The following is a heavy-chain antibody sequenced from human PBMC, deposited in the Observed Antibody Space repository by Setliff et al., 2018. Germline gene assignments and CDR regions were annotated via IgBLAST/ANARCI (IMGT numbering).Heavy chain of an antibody. Sequence: SETLSLTCTVSDGSISNAYWSWIRQPPGKGLEWIGNINYSGSTYYNPSLKSRVTISVDTSKNQFSLKLSSVTAADTAVYYCAPRRGPFQHWGQGTLVTVSS. J-gene: IGHJ1*01. V-gene: IGHV4-59*04. CDR1: DGSISNAY. CDR3: APRRGPFQH. CDR2: INYSGST.